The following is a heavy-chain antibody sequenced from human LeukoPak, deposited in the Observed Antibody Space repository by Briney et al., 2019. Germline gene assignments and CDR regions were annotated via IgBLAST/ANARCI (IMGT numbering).Heavy chain of an antibody. CDR1: GFTFSSYG. V-gene: IGHV3-33*06. CDR2: IWYDGSNK. D-gene: IGHD7-27*01. J-gene: IGHJ4*02. Sequence: PGGSLRLSCAASGFTFSSYGMHLVRQAPGKGLEWVAVIWYDGSNKYYADSVKGRFTISRDNSKNTLYLQMNSLRAEDTAVYYCAKDRKIGRLGIIDYWGQGTLVTVSS. CDR3: AKDRKIGRLGIIDY.